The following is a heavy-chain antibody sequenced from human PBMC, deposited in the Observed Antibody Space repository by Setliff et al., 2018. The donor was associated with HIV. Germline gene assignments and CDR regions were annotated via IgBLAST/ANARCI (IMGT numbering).Heavy chain of an antibody. CDR1: GYSISSGYY. J-gene: IGHJ4*02. V-gene: IGHV4-38-2*02. Sequence: PSETLSLTCAVSGYSISSGYYWGWIRQPPGKGLEWIGSIYHSGSTYYNPSLKSRVTISVDTSKNQFSLKLSSVTAADTAVYYCARDPGGIVATIPDYWGQGTLVTVS. CDR2: IYHSGST. D-gene: IGHD5-12*01. CDR3: ARDPGGIVATIPDY.